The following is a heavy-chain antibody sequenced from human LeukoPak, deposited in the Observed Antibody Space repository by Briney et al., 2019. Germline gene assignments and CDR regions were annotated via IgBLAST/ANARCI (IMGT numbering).Heavy chain of an antibody. CDR3: TRVIVAVPGYFDYFDF. J-gene: IGHJ4*02. CDR1: GFSFSNHY. D-gene: IGHD6-19*01. CDR2: INEDGSNK. Sequence: GGSLRLSCTASGFSFSNHYMRWIRQAPGKGLEWVANINEDGSNKWHLGSVKGRFTVSRDNARNPLYLQMNSLRVEDTAVYYCTRVIVAVPGYFDYFDFWGQGVLVTVSS. V-gene: IGHV3-7*01.